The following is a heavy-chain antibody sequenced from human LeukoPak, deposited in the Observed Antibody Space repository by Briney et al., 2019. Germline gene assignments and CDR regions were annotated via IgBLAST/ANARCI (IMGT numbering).Heavy chain of an antibody. D-gene: IGHD1-26*01. CDR2: VFPVDSDT. Sequence: GESLKISCKGSGYSLTNYWIAWVRQMPGKGLEWMGIVFPVDSDTRYSPSFQGQVTISADKSVNTAYLQWSSLKDSGTAMYYCARYDGGATADFWGQGTLVTVSS. V-gene: IGHV5-51*01. J-gene: IGHJ4*02. CDR3: ARYDGGATADF. CDR1: GYSLTNYW.